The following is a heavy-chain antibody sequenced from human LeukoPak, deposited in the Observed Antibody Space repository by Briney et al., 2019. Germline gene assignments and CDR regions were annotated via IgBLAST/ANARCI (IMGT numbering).Heavy chain of an antibody. Sequence: GGSLRLSCAASGFTFSAYSLRWVRQAPGKGLEWLSYISSTGSTIYYAGSVKGRFTISRDNAKNSLYLQMNSLRAEDTAVYYCVGSKAPFFYFDYWGQGVLVTVSS. CDR1: GFTFSAYS. D-gene: IGHD2/OR15-2a*01. V-gene: IGHV3-48*01. CDR2: ISSTGSTI. J-gene: IGHJ4*02. CDR3: VGSKAPFFYFDY.